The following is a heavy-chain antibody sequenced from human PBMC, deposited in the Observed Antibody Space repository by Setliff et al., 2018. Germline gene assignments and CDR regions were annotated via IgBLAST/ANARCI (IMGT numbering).Heavy chain of an antibody. CDR3: ARHLWGRLMATSSDYFDY. V-gene: IGHV4-34*01. J-gene: IGHJ4*02. CDR1: GESFSNNY. Sequence: PSETLSLTCSVYGESFSNNYWSWIRQTPGKGLEWIGESNHGGSTSYHPSLKSRLTMSVDTSKNQFSLKLTSVTAADTAVYYCARHLWGRLMATSSDYFDYWGQGSLVTVSS. D-gene: IGHD5-12*01. CDR2: SNHGGST.